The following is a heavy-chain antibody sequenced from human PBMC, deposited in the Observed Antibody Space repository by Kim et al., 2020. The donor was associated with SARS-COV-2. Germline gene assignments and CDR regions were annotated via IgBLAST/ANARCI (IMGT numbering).Heavy chain of an antibody. D-gene: IGHD2-15*01. J-gene: IGHJ5*02. Sequence: GESLKISCKTSGYNFSPYWIAWMRQMPGKGLEYMGIIYPDDSHTRYGPSFQGQVTISADKSLTTAYLQWTSLNASDTAIYYCARRGLTVVNNWFDPWGQGTLVVVSS. CDR2: IYPDDSHT. V-gene: IGHV5-51*01. CDR1: GYNFSPYW. CDR3: ARRGLTVVNNWFDP.